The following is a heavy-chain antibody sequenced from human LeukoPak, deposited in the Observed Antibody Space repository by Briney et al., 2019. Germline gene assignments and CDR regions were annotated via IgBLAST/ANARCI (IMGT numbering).Heavy chain of an antibody. CDR1: GFTFSTYA. CDR2: ISGSGGST. CDR3: AKDREHYDFWSGYYFGY. J-gene: IGHJ4*02. Sequence: GGSLRLSCAASGFTFSTYAVNWVRQAPGKGLEWVSAISGSGGSTYYADSVKGRFTISRDNSKNTLYLQMNSLRAEDTAVYYCAKDREHYDFWSGYYFGYWGQGTLVTVSS. D-gene: IGHD3-3*01. V-gene: IGHV3-23*01.